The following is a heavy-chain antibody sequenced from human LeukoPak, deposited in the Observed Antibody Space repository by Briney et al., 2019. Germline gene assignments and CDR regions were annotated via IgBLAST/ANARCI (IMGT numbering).Heavy chain of an antibody. V-gene: IGHV4-39*01. CDR2: IYHSGST. D-gene: IGHD2-2*01. Sequence: SETLSLTCTVSGGYISTSNYYWGWIRQPPGKGLEWIGSIYHSGSTYYNPSLKSRVTISVDTSKNQFSLKLSSVTAADTAVYYCARQYCSSTSCSYYYYYMDVWGKGTTVTVSS. CDR3: ARQYCSSTSCSYYYYYMDV. J-gene: IGHJ6*03. CDR1: GGYISTSNYY.